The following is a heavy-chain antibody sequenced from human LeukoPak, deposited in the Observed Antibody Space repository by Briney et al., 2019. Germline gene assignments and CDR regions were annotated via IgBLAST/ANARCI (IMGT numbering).Heavy chain of an antibody. CDR1: GYTLTELS. V-gene: IGHV1-24*01. CDR2: FDPEDGET. CDR3: ATVKDSSGYYYRSADYYYYGIDV. J-gene: IGHJ6*02. D-gene: IGHD3-22*01. Sequence: ASVRVSCKVSGYTLTELSMHWVRRAPGKGLEWMGGFDPEDGETIYAQKFQGRVTMTEDTSTDTAYMELSSLRSEDTAVYYCATVKDSSGYYYRSADYYYYGIDVWGPETTLTVSS.